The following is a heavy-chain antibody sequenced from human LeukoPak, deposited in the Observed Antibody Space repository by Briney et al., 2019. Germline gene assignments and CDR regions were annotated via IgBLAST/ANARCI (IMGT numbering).Heavy chain of an antibody. Sequence: PSETLSLTCSVSGPSIGSFYWSWIRQPAGKGLEWIGRIYTSGSTNYNPSLKSRVTMSVDTSKNQFSLKLSSVTAADTAVYYCARDSWAFYGDYTNWFDPWGQGTLVTVSS. CDR3: ARDSWAFYGDYTNWFDP. V-gene: IGHV4-4*07. CDR2: IYTSGST. D-gene: IGHD4-17*01. CDR1: GPSIGSFY. J-gene: IGHJ5*02.